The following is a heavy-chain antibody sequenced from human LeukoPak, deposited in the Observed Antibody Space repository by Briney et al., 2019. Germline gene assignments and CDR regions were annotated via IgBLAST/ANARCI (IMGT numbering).Heavy chain of an antibody. CDR2: IYYSGST. CDR1: GGSISSSSYY. Sequence: SETLSLTCTVSGGSISSSSYYWGWIRQPPGKGLEWIGSIYYSGSTYYNPSLKSRVTISVDTSKNQFSLKLSSVTAADTAVYYCARESGYSSGWEDYYYYYMDVWGKGTTVTVSS. J-gene: IGHJ6*03. V-gene: IGHV4-39*07. D-gene: IGHD6-19*01. CDR3: ARESGYSSGWEDYYYYYMDV.